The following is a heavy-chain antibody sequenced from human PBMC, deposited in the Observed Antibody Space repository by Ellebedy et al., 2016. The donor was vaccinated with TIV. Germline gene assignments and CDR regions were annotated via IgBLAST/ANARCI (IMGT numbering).Heavy chain of an antibody. J-gene: IGHJ4*02. V-gene: IGHV3-74*01. CDR1: GFTLSGYW. CDR2: INTDGSST. CDR3: ARESVRYFDWDY. D-gene: IGHD3-9*01. Sequence: PGGSLRLSCVASGFTLSGYWMHWVRQVPGKGLVWLARINTDGSSTSYADSVEGRFTISRDNAKKTLYLEMRGLRSDDTALYYCARESVRYFDWDYWGQGTLVAV.